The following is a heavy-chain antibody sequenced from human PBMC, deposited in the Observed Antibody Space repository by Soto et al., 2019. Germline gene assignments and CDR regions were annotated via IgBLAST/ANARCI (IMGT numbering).Heavy chain of an antibody. J-gene: IGHJ3*01. V-gene: IGHV1-69*04. CDR3: AGERRREDSKTFDALAV. D-gene: IGHD3-22*01. Sequence: QVQLVQSGAEVKKPGSSVKVSCKASGGFYSIKTISWVRQAPGQGLEWMGRIIPLVDIINNAQKFQGRGAXSXXKSTRSAYMEMSSLKSDETAIYLCAGERRREDSKTFDALAVWGQGPMVTVSS. CDR1: GGFYSIKT. CDR2: IIPLVDII.